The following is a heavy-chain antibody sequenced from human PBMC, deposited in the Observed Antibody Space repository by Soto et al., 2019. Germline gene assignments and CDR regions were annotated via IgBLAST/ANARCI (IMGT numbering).Heavy chain of an antibody. CDR1: GFTFSSYS. V-gene: IGHV3-21*01. D-gene: IGHD3-3*01. CDR2: ISSSSSYI. Sequence: EVQLVESGGGLVKPGGSLRLSCAASGFTFSSYSMNWVRQAPGKGLEWVSSISSSSSYIYYADSVKGRFTISRDNAKNTLYLQIKRMGPEDTAVYYCARNRSITIFGVVSLEPWTCVLWGRGTLVTVSS. J-gene: IGHJ2*01. CDR3: ARNRSITIFGVVSLEPWTCVL.